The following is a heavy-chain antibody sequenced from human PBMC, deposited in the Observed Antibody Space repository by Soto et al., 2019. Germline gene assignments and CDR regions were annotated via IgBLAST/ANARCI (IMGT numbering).Heavy chain of an antibody. V-gene: IGHV1-69*13. CDR1: GGTFSSYA. D-gene: IGHD5-12*01. Sequence: GASVKVSCKASGGTFSSYAISWVRQAPGQGLEWMGGIIPIFGTANYAQKFQGRVTITADESTSTAYMELSSLRSEDTAVYYCASRLFEVEMATMDGPSPRYYYYYGMDVWGQGTTVTVSS. J-gene: IGHJ6*02. CDR2: IIPIFGTA. CDR3: ASRLFEVEMATMDGPSPRYYYYYGMDV.